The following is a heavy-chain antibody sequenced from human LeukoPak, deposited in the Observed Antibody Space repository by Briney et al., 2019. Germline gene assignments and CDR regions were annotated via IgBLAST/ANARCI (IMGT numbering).Heavy chain of an antibody. D-gene: IGHD3-22*01. CDR2: ISYDGSNK. J-gene: IGHJ4*02. Sequence: GGSLRLSCAASGFTFSSYGMHWVRQAPGKGLEWVAVISYDGSNKYYADSVKGRFTISRDNSKNTLYLQMNSLRAEDTAVYYCAKSLGYYDSSGYYYIWGQGTLVTVSS. V-gene: IGHV3-30*18. CDR1: GFTFSSYG. CDR3: AKSLGYYDSSGYYYI.